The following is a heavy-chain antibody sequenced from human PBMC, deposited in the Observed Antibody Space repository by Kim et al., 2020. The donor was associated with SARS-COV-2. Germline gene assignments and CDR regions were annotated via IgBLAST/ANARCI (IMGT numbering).Heavy chain of an antibody. CDR3: ASRSGWGSYTNL. Sequence: SETLSLTCAVSGAAVSDDSYYWGWVRLPPGQGPEWIGTISSGGTTYYNPSLRRRVTLSMDTSKNEYTLHLTSVAVADTAVYYCASRSGWGSYTNLWGR. CDR1: GAAVSDDSYY. CDR2: ISSGGTT. J-gene: IGHJ2*01. V-gene: IGHV4-39*01. D-gene: IGHD3-16*01.